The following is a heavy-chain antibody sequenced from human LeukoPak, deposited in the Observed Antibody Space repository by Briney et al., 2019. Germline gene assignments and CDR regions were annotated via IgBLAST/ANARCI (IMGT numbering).Heavy chain of an antibody. CDR2: IYRDGNT. J-gene: IGHJ4*02. Sequence: GGSLRLSCAASGLIVSSNYMSWVRQAPGKGLEWVSIIYRDGNTNYADSGKGRFTISRDNSKNTLSLQMNSLRAEDTAVYYCACSGPYSNGGVMTDYWGQGTLVTVSS. CDR3: ACSGPYSNGGVMTDY. V-gene: IGHV3-66*01. D-gene: IGHD6-19*01. CDR1: GLIVSSNY.